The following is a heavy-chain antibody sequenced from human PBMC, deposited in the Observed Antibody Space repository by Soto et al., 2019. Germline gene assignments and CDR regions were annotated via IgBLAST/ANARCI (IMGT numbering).Heavy chain of an antibody. D-gene: IGHD3-3*01. CDR2: ISGSGGST. Sequence: VGSLRLSCAASGFTFSSYAMSWVRQAPGKGLEWVSAISGSGGSTYYADSVKGRFTISRDNSKNTLYLQMNSLRAEDTAVYYCAKASGDFWSGPSYYYYGMDVWGQGTTVTVSS. CDR3: AKASGDFWSGPSYYYYGMDV. V-gene: IGHV3-23*01. J-gene: IGHJ6*02. CDR1: GFTFSSYA.